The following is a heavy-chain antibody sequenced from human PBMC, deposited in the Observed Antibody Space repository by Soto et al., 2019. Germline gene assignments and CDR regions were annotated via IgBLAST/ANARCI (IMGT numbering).Heavy chain of an antibody. Sequence: SSETLSLTCTVSGGSISSYYWSWIRQPPGKGLEWIGYTYYSGSTNYNPSLKSRVTISVDTSKNQFSLKLSSVTAADTAVYYCAREMVRDRYYYGMDVWGQGTTVTVSS. J-gene: IGHJ6*02. CDR2: TYYSGST. CDR1: GGSISSYY. D-gene: IGHD3-10*01. V-gene: IGHV4-59*01. CDR3: AREMVRDRYYYGMDV.